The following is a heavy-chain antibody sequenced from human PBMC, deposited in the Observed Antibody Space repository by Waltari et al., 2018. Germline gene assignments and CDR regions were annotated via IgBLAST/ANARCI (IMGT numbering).Heavy chain of an antibody. Sequence: QVQLVQSGAEVKKPGSSVKVSCKASGGTFSSYAISWVRQAPGQGLEWMGGIIPIFGTANYAQKFQGRVTITADESTSTAYMELSSLRSEDTAVYYCARDQEKEVGATRKLVPGAFDIWGQGTMVTVSS. V-gene: IGHV1-69*01. CDR2: IIPIFGTA. CDR3: ARDQEKEVGATRKLVPGAFDI. D-gene: IGHD1-26*01. J-gene: IGHJ3*02. CDR1: GGTFSSYA.